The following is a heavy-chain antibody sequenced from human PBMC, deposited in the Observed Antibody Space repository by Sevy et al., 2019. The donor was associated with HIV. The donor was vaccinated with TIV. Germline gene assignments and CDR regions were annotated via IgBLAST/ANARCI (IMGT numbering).Heavy chain of an antibody. V-gene: IGHV1-69*13. Sequence: ASVKVSCKASGGTFSSYAISWVRQAPGQGLEWMGGIIPIFGTANYAQKFQGRVTITADESTSTAYMELSSLRSEDTAMYYCARQLITMVRGALGPWGQGTLVTVSS. CDR2: IIPIFGTA. J-gene: IGHJ5*02. CDR1: GGTFSSYA. D-gene: IGHD3-10*01. CDR3: ARQLITMVRGALGP.